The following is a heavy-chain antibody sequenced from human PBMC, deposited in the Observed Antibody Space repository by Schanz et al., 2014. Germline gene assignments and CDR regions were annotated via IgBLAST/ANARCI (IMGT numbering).Heavy chain of an antibody. Sequence: EVREPGASVNVSCKASGYTFNNYYRHWVRQAPGQRPEWLGVISPSTGRPTYAPKCQDRVTSTRVTSMTIVYMELSSLRSEDSATYYGVVAWTNHFLNWFRPWGQRHLVSVAP. V-gene: IGHV1-46*02. D-gene: IGHD1-1*01. CDR1: GYTFNNYY. CDR2: ISPSTGRP. J-gene: IGHJ5*02. CDR3: VVAWTNHFLNWFRP.